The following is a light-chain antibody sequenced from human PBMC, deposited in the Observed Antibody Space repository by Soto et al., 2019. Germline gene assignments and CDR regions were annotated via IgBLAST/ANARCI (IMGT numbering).Light chain of an antibody. Sequence: QMTQSPSSLSASVGARGTITCRASQNIRTYLNWYQQKPGKAPSLLIYGSSTLQSGVPSRFSGSEAATDFTLTITSLQPEDFATYCCQQSYTTPRTFVQGTKVEIK. J-gene: IGKJ1*01. CDR1: QNIRTY. CDR2: GSS. CDR3: QQSYTTPRT. V-gene: IGKV1-39*01.